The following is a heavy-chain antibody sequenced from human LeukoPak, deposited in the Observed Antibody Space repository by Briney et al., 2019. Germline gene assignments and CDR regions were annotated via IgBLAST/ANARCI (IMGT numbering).Heavy chain of an antibody. J-gene: IGHJ4*02. CDR3: ARSVDADY. Sequence: ASVKVSCKVSGYTLTELSMHWVRQAPGQGLEWMGWINPNSGGTNYAQKFQGRVTMTRDTSISTAYMELSRLRSDDTAVYYCARSVDADYWGQGTLVTVSS. V-gene: IGHV1-2*02. CDR2: INPNSGGT. CDR1: GYTLTELS.